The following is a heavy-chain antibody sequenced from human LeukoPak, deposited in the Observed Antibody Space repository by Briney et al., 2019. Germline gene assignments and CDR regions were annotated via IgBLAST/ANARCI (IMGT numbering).Heavy chain of an antibody. CDR2: INPSGGST. CDR1: GYTFTSYY. V-gene: IGHV1-46*01. D-gene: IGHD2-2*02. Sequence: ASVKVSCKASGYTFTSYYMHWVRQAPGQGLEWMGIINPSGGSTSYAQKFQGRVTMTRDTSTSTVYMELSSLRSEDTAVYYCAREGPVVVPAAIPGAFDIWGQGTMVTVSS. J-gene: IGHJ3*02. CDR3: AREGPVVVPAAIPGAFDI.